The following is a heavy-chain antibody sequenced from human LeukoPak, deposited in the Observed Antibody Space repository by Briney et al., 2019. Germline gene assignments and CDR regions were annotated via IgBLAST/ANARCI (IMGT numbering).Heavy chain of an antibody. D-gene: IGHD3-3*01. Sequence: PGGSLRLSCAASGFTLSSYAMHWVRQAPGKGLEWVAIISHDGSSKYYGDTVKGRFTISRDNSKNTLYLQLNSLRVEDTAVYYCARVDDFLSGYYGPDGYWGQGTLVIVSS. CDR3: ARVDDFLSGYYGPDGY. CDR1: GFTLSSYA. J-gene: IGHJ4*02. CDR2: ISHDGSSK. V-gene: IGHV3-30-3*01.